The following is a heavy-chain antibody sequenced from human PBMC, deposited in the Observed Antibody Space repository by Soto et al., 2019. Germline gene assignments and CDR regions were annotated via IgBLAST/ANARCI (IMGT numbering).Heavy chain of an antibody. J-gene: IGHJ4*02. V-gene: IGHV3-30*18. Sequence: QVQLVESGGGVVQPGRSLRLSCAASGFTFSSYGMHWVRQAPGKGLEWVAVISYDGSNKYYADSVKGRFTISRDNSKNTLYLQMNSLRAEDTAVYYCAKADSSGYSFDYWGQGTLVTVSS. CDR2: ISYDGSNK. D-gene: IGHD3-22*01. CDR3: AKADSSGYSFDY. CDR1: GFTFSSYG.